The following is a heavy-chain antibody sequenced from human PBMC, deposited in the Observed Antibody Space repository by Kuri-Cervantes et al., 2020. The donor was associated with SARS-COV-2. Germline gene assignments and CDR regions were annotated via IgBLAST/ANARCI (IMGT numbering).Heavy chain of an antibody. J-gene: IGHJ4*02. V-gene: IGHV4-34*01. CDR3: ARANSDARLDY. CDR2: IYHSGTT. Sequence: SETLSLTCAVYGGSFSGYYWNWIRQPPGKGLEWIGYIYHSGTTYYNPSLNSRVTISIDRSKNQFSLRLRSATAADTAVYYCARANSDARLDYWGQGTLVTVSS. D-gene: IGHD3-16*01. CDR1: GGSFSGYY.